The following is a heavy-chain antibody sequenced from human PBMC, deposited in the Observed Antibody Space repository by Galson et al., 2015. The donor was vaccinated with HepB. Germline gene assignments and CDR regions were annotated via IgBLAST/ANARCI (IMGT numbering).Heavy chain of an antibody. CDR2: ISSNGGST. J-gene: IGHJ6*02. V-gene: IGHV3-64*01. Sequence: SLRLSCAASGFTFSSYAMHWVRQAPGKGLEYVSAISSNGGSTYYANSVKGRFTISRDNSKNTLYLQMGSLRAEDMAVYYCAREWVGGVVVVPVYYYGMDVWGQGTTVTVSS. CDR1: GFTFSSYA. D-gene: IGHD2-2*01. CDR3: AREWVGGVVVVPVYYYGMDV.